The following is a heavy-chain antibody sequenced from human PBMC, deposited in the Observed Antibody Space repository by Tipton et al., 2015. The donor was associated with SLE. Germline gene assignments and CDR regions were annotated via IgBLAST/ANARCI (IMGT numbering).Heavy chain of an antibody. CDR2: INHRGGT. Sequence: TLSLTCAVYGGSFSGYYWSWIRQSPGKGLEWIAEINHRGGTYYNPPLKSRVTISVDTSKNQFSLNLRSVTAADTAVYYCARGEPEGWFDPWGQGTLVTVSS. D-gene: IGHD1-14*01. J-gene: IGHJ5*02. CDR3: ARGEPEGWFDP. V-gene: IGHV4-34*01. CDR1: GGSFSGYY.